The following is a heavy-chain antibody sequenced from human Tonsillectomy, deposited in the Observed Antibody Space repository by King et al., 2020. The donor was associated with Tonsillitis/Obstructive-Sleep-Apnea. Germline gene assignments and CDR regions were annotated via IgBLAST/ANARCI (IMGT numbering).Heavy chain of an antibody. CDR1: GYTLTELS. J-gene: IGHJ6*03. D-gene: IGHD6-19*01. V-gene: IGHV1-24*01. CDR3: AIEAVYKSIYYMDV. CDR2: FDPEDGET. Sequence: QLVQSGAEVKKPGASVKVSCKVSGYTLTELSMHWVRQAPGKGLEWMGGFDPEDGETIYAQKFQGRVTVTEDTSTDTAYMELSSLRFEDTAVYYCAIEAVYKSIYYMDVWGKGTTVTVSS.